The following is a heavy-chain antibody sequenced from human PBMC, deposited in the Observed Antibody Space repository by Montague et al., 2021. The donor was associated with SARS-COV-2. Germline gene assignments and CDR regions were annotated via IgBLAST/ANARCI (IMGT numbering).Heavy chain of an antibody. CDR3: ASGRVDTAMILVVFTGAADYCDS. D-gene: IGHD3-22*01. J-gene: IGHJ4*02. V-gene: IGHV4-34*01. CDR1: GGSFSDYY. Sequence: SETLSLTCAVYGGSFSDYYWTWISQSPGKGLEWLGEVNHSGRINYNPSLKSRITISVDTSKNQFSLRLRSVTAADTAVYYCASGRVDTAMILVVFTGAADYCDSWGQGTLVSVSS. CDR2: VNHSGRI.